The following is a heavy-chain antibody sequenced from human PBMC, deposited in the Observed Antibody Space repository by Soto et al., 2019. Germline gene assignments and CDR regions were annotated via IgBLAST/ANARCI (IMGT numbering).Heavy chain of an antibody. J-gene: IGHJ4*02. CDR2: ISSSSSYT. CDR1: GFTFSDYY. Sequence: KTGGSLRLSCAASGFTFSDYYMSWIRQAPGKGLEWVSYISSSSSYTNYADSVKGRFTISRDNAKNSLYLQMNSLRAEDTAVYYCARDGDRYSGYAEAFDYWGQGTLVTVSS. V-gene: IGHV3-11*06. CDR3: ARDGDRYSGYAEAFDY. D-gene: IGHD5-12*01.